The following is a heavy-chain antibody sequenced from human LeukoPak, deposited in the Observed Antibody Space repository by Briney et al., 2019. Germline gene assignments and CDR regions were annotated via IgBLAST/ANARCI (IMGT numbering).Heavy chain of an antibody. J-gene: IGHJ4*02. V-gene: IGHV3-23*01. CDR3: AKDKQLVLGACDY. D-gene: IGHD6-6*01. CDR1: GFTFSNYA. CDR2: ISGRGGTT. Sequence: PGASLRLSCGASGFTFSNYAMNWVRRAPGKGLEGVASISGRGGTTYYRDSVRGRFTIYRDKTKNILYLQMNSLSAEDTAVYYCAKDKQLVLGACDYWGQGTLVTVSS.